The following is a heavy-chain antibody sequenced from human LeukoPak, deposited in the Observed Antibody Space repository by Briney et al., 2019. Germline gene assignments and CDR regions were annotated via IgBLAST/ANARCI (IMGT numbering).Heavy chain of an antibody. CDR3: ARASVYCSGGSCYPENFDY. V-gene: IGHV3-30-3*01. CDR2: ISYDGSNK. CDR1: GFTFSSYA. D-gene: IGHD2-15*01. J-gene: IGHJ4*02. Sequence: GRSLRLSCAASGFTFSSYAMHWVRQAPGKGLEWVAVISYDGSNKYYADSVKGRFTISRDNSKNTLYLQMNSLRAEDTAVYYCARASVYCSGGSCYPENFDYWGQGTLVTVSS.